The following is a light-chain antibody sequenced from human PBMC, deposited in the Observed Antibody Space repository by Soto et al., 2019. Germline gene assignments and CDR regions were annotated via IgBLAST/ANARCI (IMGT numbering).Light chain of an antibody. CDR2: EVS. CDR3: SSYTRTSSYV. V-gene: IGLV2-14*01. CDR1: SSDIGNYDY. J-gene: IGLJ1*01. Sequence: QSALTQPASVSGSPGQSITISCTGTSSDIGNYDYVSWFQQHPGKAPKLLISEVSNRPSGVSYRFSGSKSGTTASLTISGLQAEDEADYYCSSYTRTSSYVLGGGTKVTV.